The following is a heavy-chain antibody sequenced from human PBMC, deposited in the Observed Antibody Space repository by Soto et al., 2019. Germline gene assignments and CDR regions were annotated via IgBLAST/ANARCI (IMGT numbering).Heavy chain of an antibody. CDR2: ISSSGST. CDR1: GDSIGCVGY. J-gene: IGHJ5*02. CDR3: ARSGVTGIVIPSHWFDP. D-gene: IGHD2-21*02. Sequence: SETLSLTCTVSGDSIGCVGYLSRIRQFPGRGLEWIERISSSGSTYYNPALNNRISLSLDTSQNQFSLKLLSVSAADTAIYYCARSGVTGIVIPSHWFDPWGQGTLVTVSS. V-gene: IGHV4-31*03.